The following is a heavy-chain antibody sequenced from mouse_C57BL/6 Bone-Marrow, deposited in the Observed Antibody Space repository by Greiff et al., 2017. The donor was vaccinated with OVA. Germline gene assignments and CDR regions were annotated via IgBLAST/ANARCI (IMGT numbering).Heavy chain of an antibody. CDR1: GYTFTDYE. D-gene: IGHD4-1*01. CDR2: IDPETGGN. Sequence: VQLQQSGAELVRPGASVTLSCKASGYTFTDYEMHWVKQTPVNGLECIGAIDPETGGNAYNQKFKGKAILTADKSSSTAYMELRSLTSEDSAVYYCTRRGANWDNFDYWGQVTTLTVSS. J-gene: IGHJ2*01. V-gene: IGHV1-15*01. CDR3: TRRGANWDNFDY.